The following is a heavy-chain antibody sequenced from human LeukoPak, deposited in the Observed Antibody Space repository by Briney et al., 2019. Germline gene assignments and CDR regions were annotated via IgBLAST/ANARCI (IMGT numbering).Heavy chain of an antibody. D-gene: IGHD6-19*01. V-gene: IGHV4-59*12. CDR2: IYYSGSP. CDR1: GGSISSSY. J-gene: IGHJ5*02. CDR3: ARPRGATVAHNWFDP. Sequence: SETLSLTCTVSGGSISSSYWSWIRQPPGKGLEWIGYIYYSGSPNYNPSLKSRVTISVDTSKNQCSLRLSSVTAADTAVYYCARPRGATVAHNWFDPWGQGTLVTVSS.